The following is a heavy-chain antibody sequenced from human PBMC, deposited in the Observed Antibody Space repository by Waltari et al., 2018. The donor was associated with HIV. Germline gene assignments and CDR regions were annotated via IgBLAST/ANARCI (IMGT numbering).Heavy chain of an antibody. Sequence: QVQLQESGPGLVKPSQTLSLTCTVSGGPISSGDYYCSWIREPPAKGLEWIGYIYYSGSTYYNPSLKSRVTISVDTSKNQFSLKLSSVTAADTAVYYCARDPRIAAADPYWYFDLWGRGTLVTVSS. CDR2: IYYSGST. V-gene: IGHV4-30-4*01. CDR1: GGPISSGDYY. CDR3: ARDPRIAAADPYWYFDL. D-gene: IGHD6-13*01. J-gene: IGHJ2*01.